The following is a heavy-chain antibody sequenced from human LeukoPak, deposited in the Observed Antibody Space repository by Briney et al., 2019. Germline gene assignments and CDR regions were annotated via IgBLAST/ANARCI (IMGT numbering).Heavy chain of an antibody. Sequence: ASVKVSCKASGYTFTSYGISWVRQAPGQGLEWMGWISAYNGNTNYAQKLQGRVTMTTDTCTSTAYMELRSLRSDDTAVYYCARDSGSGFYDILTGYYTPFDYWGQGTLVTVSS. V-gene: IGHV1-18*01. D-gene: IGHD3-9*01. CDR1: GYTFTSYG. CDR2: ISAYNGNT. CDR3: ARDSGSGFYDILTGYYTPFDY. J-gene: IGHJ4*02.